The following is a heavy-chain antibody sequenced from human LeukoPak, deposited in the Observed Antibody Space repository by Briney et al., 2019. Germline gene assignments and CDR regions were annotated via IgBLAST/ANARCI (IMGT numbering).Heavy chain of an antibody. Sequence: GGSLRLSCAASGFIFSSYDMHWVRQVAGKGLEWVSSIGTLNDAYYSDSVKGRFTISRDKVKNSLYLHMNRLRVEDTAMYYCARGGQRVARSIAARLAYIDYWGQGTLVTVSS. V-gene: IGHV3-13*01. J-gene: IGHJ4*02. D-gene: IGHD6-6*01. CDR1: GFIFSSYD. CDR3: ARGGQRVARSIAARLAYIDY. CDR2: IGTLNDA.